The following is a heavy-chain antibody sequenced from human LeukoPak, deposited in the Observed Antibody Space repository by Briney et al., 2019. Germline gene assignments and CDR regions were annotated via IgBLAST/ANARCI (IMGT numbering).Heavy chain of an antibody. V-gene: IGHV3-74*01. CDR1: GFTFSSYW. CDR2: INSDGSST. D-gene: IGHD3-10*01. CDR3: ARVGYGSGSGRPTYYYYYMDV. Sequence: GGSLRLSCAASGFTFSSYWMHWVRQAPGKGLVWVSRINSDGSSTSYADSVKGRFTISRDNAKNSLYLQMNSLRAEDTAVYYCARVGYGSGSGRPTYYYYYMDVWGKGTTVTISS. J-gene: IGHJ6*03.